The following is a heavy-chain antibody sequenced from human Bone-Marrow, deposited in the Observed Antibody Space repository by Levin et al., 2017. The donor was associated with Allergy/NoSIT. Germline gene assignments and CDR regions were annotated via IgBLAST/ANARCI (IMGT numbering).Heavy chain of an antibody. CDR3: ARGWGYCVGGSCQLDY. J-gene: IGHJ4*02. CDR2: IYYSGRT. D-gene: IGHD2-15*01. V-gene: IGHV4-31*03. CDR1: GGSVTSGGYH. Sequence: SETLSLNCTLSGGSVTSGGYHWTWIRQRPGTGLEWIGYIYYSGRTHYNPSLKSRVTLLTDTSEGQFSLRLSFLTAAATAVYDCARGWGYCVGGSCQLDYWGQGTLVTVSS.